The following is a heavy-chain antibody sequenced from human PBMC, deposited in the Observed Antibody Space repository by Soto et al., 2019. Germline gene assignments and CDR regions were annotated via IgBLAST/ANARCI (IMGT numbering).Heavy chain of an antibody. D-gene: IGHD2-2*01. CDR1: GYTFTSYG. V-gene: IGHV1-18*04. J-gene: IGHJ4*02. Sequence: QVLLVQSGPEVKEPGASVRVSCKASGYTFTSYGLSWVRQAPGQGLKWMGWIGAYSGDTKYVQSLQDRLSMTRDTSPSKVYMELRSLRSDGPVVYYCVRQIETSVGCISSAYWGQGTPVPVSS. CDR3: VRQIETSVGCISSAY. CDR2: IGAYSGDT.